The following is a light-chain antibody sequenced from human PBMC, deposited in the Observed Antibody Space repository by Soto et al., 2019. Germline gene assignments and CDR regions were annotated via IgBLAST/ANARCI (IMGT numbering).Light chain of an antibody. CDR2: GNT. J-gene: IGLJ1*01. CDR3: QSYDSSLSGYV. V-gene: IGLV1-40*01. Sequence: QAVVTQPPSVSGAPGQRVTISCTGSSSNIGAGYDVHWYQQLPGTAPKLLIYGNTNRPSGVPDRFSGSKSDTSASLAITGLQAEDEAVYYCQSYDSSLSGYVFGTGTKLTVL. CDR1: SSNIGAGYD.